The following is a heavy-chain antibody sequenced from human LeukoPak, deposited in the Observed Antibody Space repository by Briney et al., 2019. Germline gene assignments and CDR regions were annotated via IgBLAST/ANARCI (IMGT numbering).Heavy chain of an antibody. CDR1: CASFSSYY. J-gene: IGHJ4*02. CDR2: IYTSGST. D-gene: IGHD6-6*01. CDR3: AREASPIPDPYSSSPPVIDY. V-gene: IGHV4-4*07. Sequence: SDTLSLTCTVSCASFSSYYGCWIRKPAGKGLEWIGRIYTSGSTNYNPSLQSRVTMSVDTSNNQFSLKRSCVTAADPAVYYCAREASPIPDPYSSSPPVIDYWGQGTLVTVSS.